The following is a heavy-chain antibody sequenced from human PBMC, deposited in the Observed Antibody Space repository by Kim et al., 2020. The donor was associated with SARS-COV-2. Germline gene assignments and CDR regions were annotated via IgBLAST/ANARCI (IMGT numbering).Heavy chain of an antibody. Sequence: GGSLRLSCAASGFTFSSYSMNWVRQAPGKGLEWVSSISSSSSYIYYADSVKGRFTISRDNAKNSLYLQMNSLRAEDTAVYYCARDLAPSDYIWGSDSPQPKVQALDYWGQGTLVTVSS. D-gene: IGHD3-16*01. CDR1: GFTFSSYS. V-gene: IGHV3-21*01. CDR2: ISSSSSYI. CDR3: ARDLAPSDYIWGSDSPQPKVQALDY. J-gene: IGHJ4*02.